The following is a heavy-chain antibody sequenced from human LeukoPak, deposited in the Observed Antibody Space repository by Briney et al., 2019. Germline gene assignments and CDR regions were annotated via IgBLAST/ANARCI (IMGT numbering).Heavy chain of an antibody. J-gene: IGHJ3*02. D-gene: IGHD2-21*01. V-gene: IGHV4-59*12. CDR3: AREQSGLKTDNDAFDI. CDR2: IHYSGST. Sequence: SETLSLTCTVSGGSISSYYWSWIRQPPGKGLEWIGYIHYSGSTNYNPSLKSRVTISVDTSKNQFSLNLSSVTAADTAMYYCAREQSGLKTDNDAFDIWGQGTMVTVS. CDR1: GGSISSYY.